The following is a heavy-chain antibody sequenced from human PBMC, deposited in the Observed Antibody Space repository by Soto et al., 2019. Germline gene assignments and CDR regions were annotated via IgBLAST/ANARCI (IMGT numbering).Heavy chain of an antibody. CDR3: ARAYVEMDTIFDY. CDR1: DGSISSGSYY. D-gene: IGHD5-18*01. CDR2: IYYSGST. V-gene: IGHV4-39*01. Sequence: SETLSLTCTVSDGSISSGSYYWAWIRQPPGKGLEWIGSIYYSGSTYYTPSLKSRVTISVDTSKNQFSLKLSSVTAADTAVYYCARAYVEMDTIFDYWGQGTLLTVS. J-gene: IGHJ4*02.